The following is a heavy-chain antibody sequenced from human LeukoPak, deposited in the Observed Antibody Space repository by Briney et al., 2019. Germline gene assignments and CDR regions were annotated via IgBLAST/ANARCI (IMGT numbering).Heavy chain of an antibody. J-gene: IGHJ5*02. CDR3: ARHRDSSVHYYGWFDP. Sequence: PSETLSLTRSVSGGSISSRSYYWGWIRQPPGKGLEWLGTNYYSGSTYYNPSLKSRVTISVDTSKNQFSLKLSSVTAADTAVYYCARHRDSSVHYYGWFDPWGQGTLVTVSS. V-gene: IGHV4-39*01. D-gene: IGHD3-22*01. CDR2: NYYSGST. CDR1: GGSISSRSYY.